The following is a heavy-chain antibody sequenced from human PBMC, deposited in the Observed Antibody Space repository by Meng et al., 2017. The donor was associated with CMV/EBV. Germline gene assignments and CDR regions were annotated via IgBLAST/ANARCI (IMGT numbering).Heavy chain of an antibody. D-gene: IGHD3-3*01. J-gene: IGHJ6*02. Sequence: GGSLRLSCAASGFTFSSYGMHWVRQAPGKGLVWVSRINGDGSSTSYADSVKGRFTISRDNAKNTLYLQMNSLRAEDTAVYNCARAGPIRFLEWLLYSSQDYYYYGMDVWGQGTTVTVSS. CDR1: GFTFSSYG. CDR2: INGDGSST. CDR3: ARAGPIRFLEWLLYSSQDYYYYGMDV. V-gene: IGHV3-74*01.